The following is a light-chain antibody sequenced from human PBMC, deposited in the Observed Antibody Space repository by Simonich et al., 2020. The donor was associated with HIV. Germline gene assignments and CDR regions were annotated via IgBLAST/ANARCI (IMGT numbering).Light chain of an antibody. CDR3: MQGIQLPPIT. J-gene: IGKJ5*01. CDR2: EVS. Sequence: DIVMTQSPLSLPVTPGEPASISCRSSQSLLPSDGKTSLYWYLQKPGQSPQLLNYEVSNRFSGVPERVRGNGSGTDFTLRISRVEAEDVGVYYCMQGIQLPPITFGQGTRLEIK. V-gene: IGKV2D-29*02. CDR1: QSLLPSDGKTS.